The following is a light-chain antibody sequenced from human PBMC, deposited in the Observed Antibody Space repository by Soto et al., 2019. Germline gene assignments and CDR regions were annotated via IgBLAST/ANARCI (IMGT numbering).Light chain of an antibody. V-gene: IGLV2-23*01. CDR1: SSDVGSYDL. Sequence: QSALTQPDSVSGSPGQTITISSTGTSSDVGSYDLVSWLQHHPGKAPKLIIFEDTKRPSGVSNRFSGSKSGNTASLTISGLQAEDEAGYYCCSYAGSYTLLFGGGTQVTVL. CDR2: EDT. CDR3: CSYAGSYTLL. J-gene: IGLJ2*01.